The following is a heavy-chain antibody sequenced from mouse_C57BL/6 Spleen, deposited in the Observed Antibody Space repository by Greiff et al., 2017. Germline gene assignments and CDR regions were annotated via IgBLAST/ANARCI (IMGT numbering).Heavy chain of an antibody. CDR2: INPNNGGT. D-gene: IGHD3-2*02. CDR3: ARGGTAQATFAY. V-gene: IGHV1-18*01. CDR1: GYTFTDYN. J-gene: IGHJ3*01. Sequence: VQLKESGPELVKPGASVKIPCKASGYTFTDYNMDWVKQSHGKSLEWIGDINPNNGGTIYNQKFKGKATLTVDKTSSTAYMELRSRTSEDTAVYYCARGGTAQATFAYWGQGTLVTVSA.